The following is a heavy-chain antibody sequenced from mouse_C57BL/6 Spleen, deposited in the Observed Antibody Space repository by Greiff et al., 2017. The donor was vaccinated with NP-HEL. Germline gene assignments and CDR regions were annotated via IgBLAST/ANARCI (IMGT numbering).Heavy chain of an antibody. J-gene: IGHJ1*03. CDR3: AREAHYYGSREGYFDV. Sequence: EVQLQQSGPGLVKPSQSLSLTCSVTGYSITSGYYWNWIRQFPGNKLEWMGYISYDGSNNYNPSLKNRISITRDTSKNQFFLKLNSVTTEDTATYYCAREAHYYGSREGYFDVWGTGTTVTVSS. CDR2: ISYDGSN. CDR1: GYSITSGYY. V-gene: IGHV3-6*01. D-gene: IGHD1-1*01.